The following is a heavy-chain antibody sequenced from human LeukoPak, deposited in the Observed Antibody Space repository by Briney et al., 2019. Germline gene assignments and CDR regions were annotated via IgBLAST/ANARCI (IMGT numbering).Heavy chain of an antibody. CDR1: GFTFDEYA. D-gene: IGHD2-2*01. J-gene: IGHJ4*02. CDR3: TKDRYCSATSCPTDH. Sequence: GGSLRLSCAASGFTFDEYAMHWVRQPPGKGLEWVSLISGDGGNTHYADSVKGRFTISRDNSKNSQYLQMNSLRTEDTALYYCTKDRYCSATSCPTDHWGQGTLVTVSS. CDR2: ISGDGGNT. V-gene: IGHV3-43*02.